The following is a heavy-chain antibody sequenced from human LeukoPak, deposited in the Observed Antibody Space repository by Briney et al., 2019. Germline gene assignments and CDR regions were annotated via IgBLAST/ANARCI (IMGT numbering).Heavy chain of an antibody. J-gene: IGHJ4*02. CDR3: ARRDIMDCSSTSCYLGSFDY. CDR1: GYSFTSYW. CDR2: IYPGDSDT. D-gene: IGHD2-2*01. Sequence: HGESLKISCKGSGYSFTSYWIGWVRQMPGKGLEWMGIIYPGDSDTRYSPSFQGQVTISADKSISTAYLQWSSLKASDTAMYCCARRDIMDCSSTSCYLGSFDYWGQGTLVTVSS. V-gene: IGHV5-51*01.